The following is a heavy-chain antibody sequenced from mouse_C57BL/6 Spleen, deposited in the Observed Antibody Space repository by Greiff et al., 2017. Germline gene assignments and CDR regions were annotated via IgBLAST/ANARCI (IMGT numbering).Heavy chain of an antibody. CDR1: GYTFTDYY. CDR2: INPYNGGT. Sequence: SGPVLVKPGASVKMSCKASGYTFTDYYMNWVKQSHGKSLEWIGVINPYNGGTSYNQKFKGKATLPVDKPSSTAYMELNSLTSEDSAVYYCASDGSSYRYFDVWGTGTTVTVSS. J-gene: IGHJ1*03. D-gene: IGHD1-1*01. CDR3: ASDGSSYRYFDV. V-gene: IGHV1-19*01.